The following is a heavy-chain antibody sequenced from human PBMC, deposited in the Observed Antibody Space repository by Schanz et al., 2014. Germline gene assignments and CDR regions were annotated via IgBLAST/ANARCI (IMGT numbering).Heavy chain of an antibody. CDR2: INPNSGAA. V-gene: IGHV1-2*06. J-gene: IGHJ4*02. CDR1: GYTLSAYS. Sequence: QVQLVQSGTQVKKPGASVKVSCKASGYTLSAYSLHWVRQAPGQGLEWMGRINPNSGAANYAQKFQGRVTLTRDTSRSTAYIELHILTSEDTAVYYCARGRTFDYWGQGTLVTVSS. CDR3: ARGRTFDY.